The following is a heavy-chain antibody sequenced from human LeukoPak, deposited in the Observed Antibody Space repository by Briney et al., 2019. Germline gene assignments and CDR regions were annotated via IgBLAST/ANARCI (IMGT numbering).Heavy chain of an antibody. J-gene: IGHJ4*02. CDR2: IWYDGSNK. D-gene: IGHD3-22*01. V-gene: IGHV3-33*01. CDR3: ATDYYDSSGYDHFDY. Sequence: PGGSLRLSCAASGFTLSSYGMHWVRQAPGKGLEWVAVIWYDGSNKYYADSVKGRFTISRDNSKNTLYLQMNSLRAEDTAVYYCATDYYDSSGYDHFDYWGQGTLVTVSS. CDR1: GFTLSSYG.